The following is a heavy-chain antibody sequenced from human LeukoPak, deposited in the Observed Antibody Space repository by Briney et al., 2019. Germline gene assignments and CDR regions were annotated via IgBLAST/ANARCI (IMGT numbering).Heavy chain of an antibody. D-gene: IGHD6-19*01. J-gene: IGHJ4*02. CDR3: AMAVIGSGWTLDY. Sequence: PGGSLRLSCAASGFTFLSYAMSWVHQAPGKGLEWVSTISGSGGRTSYADSVKGRFTISRDNSKNTLYLQVNSLRAEDTAIYYCAMAVIGSGWTLDYWGQGTLVTVSS. V-gene: IGHV3-23*01. CDR2: ISGSGGRT. CDR1: GFTFLSYA.